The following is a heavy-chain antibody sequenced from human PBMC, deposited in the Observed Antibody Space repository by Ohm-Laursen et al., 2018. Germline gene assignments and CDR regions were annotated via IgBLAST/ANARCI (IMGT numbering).Heavy chain of an antibody. CDR2: IYYNRGT. CDR1: GGSINNDY. J-gene: IGHJ4*02. Sequence: SDTLSLTCTVSGGSINNDYWSWVRQPPGKELEWIGYIYYNRGTRYNPSLKSRVTISVDTSKNQLSLGLSSVTAADTAVYYCARRTYFDSWGQGTLVTVSS. CDR3: ARRTYFDS. V-gene: IGHV4-59*07.